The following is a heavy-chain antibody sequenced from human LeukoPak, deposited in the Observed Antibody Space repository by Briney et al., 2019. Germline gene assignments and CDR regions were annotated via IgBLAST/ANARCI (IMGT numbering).Heavy chain of an antibody. V-gene: IGHV3-48*03. CDR1: GFTFSSYE. J-gene: IGHJ4*02. Sequence: GGSLRLSCAASGFTFSSYEMNWVRQAPGKGLERVSYISSADSVKGRFTISRDNAKNSLYLQMNSLRAEDTAVYYCARVSPYSSSCFDYWGQGTLVTVSS. CDR3: ARVSPYSSSCFDY. D-gene: IGHD6-13*01. CDR2: ISS.